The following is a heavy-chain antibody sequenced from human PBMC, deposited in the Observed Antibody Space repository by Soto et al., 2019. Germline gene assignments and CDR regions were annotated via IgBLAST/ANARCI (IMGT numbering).Heavy chain of an antibody. CDR2: IYYSGST. D-gene: IGHD5-12*01. CDR1: GGSISSYY. Sequence: QVQLQESGPGLVKPSETLSLTCTVSGGSISSYYWSWIRQPPGKGLEWIGYIYYSGSTNYNPSLKSRVTISVDTSKNQCSLKLSSVTAADTAVYYCAGKGREDGYNAYYFDYWGQGTLVTVSS. V-gene: IGHV4-59*01. J-gene: IGHJ4*02. CDR3: AGKGREDGYNAYYFDY.